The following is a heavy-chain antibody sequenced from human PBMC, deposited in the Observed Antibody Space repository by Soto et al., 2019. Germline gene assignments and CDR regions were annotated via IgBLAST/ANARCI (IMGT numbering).Heavy chain of an antibody. CDR1: GFTFSSYA. J-gene: IGHJ5*02. Sequence: PGGSLRLSCAASGFTFSSYAMSWVRQAPGKVLEWVSAISGSGGSTYYADSVKGRFTISRDNSKNTLYLQMNSLRAEDTAVYYCAKDRAVAGRGNWFDPWGQGTLVTVSS. CDR3: AKDRAVAGRGNWFDP. V-gene: IGHV3-23*01. CDR2: ISGSGGST. D-gene: IGHD6-19*01.